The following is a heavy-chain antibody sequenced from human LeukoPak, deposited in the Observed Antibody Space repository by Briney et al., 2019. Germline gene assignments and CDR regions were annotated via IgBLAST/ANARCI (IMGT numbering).Heavy chain of an antibody. CDR3: ARGTLTTATNVLFDY. CDR2: VNHSGIT. V-gene: IGHV4-34*01. D-gene: IGHD4-17*01. J-gene: IGHJ4*02. Sequence: PSETLSLTCAVSGPGSFIGYYWSWIRQPPGRGLEWIGEVNHSGITNYNPTLKSRATISLGTSRNQFSLDLTSVTAADSGVYYCARGTLTTATNVLFDYWGQGSLVTVSS. CDR1: GPGSFIGYY.